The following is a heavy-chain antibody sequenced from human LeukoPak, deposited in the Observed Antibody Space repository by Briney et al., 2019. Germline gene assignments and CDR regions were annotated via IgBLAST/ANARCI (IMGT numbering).Heavy chain of an antibody. J-gene: IGHJ6*03. D-gene: IGHD3-22*01. V-gene: IGHV4-34*01. CDR2: INHSGST. CDR1: AGSFSGYY. CDR3: ARLFSDSVVVLVTNYYMDV. Sequence: PSETLSLTCAVYAGSFSGYYWSWIRQPPGKGLEWIGEINHSGSTNYNPSLKSRVTISVDTSKNQFSLKLSSVTAADTAVYYCARLFSDSVVVLVTNYYMDVWGKGTTVTVSS.